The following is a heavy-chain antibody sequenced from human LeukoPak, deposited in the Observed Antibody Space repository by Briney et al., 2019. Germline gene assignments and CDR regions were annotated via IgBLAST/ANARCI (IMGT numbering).Heavy chain of an antibody. CDR2: IYNSGTT. CDR1: GGSFSSYY. CDR3: ARDRLGATGHWRIDV. D-gene: IGHD1-26*01. Sequence: SETLSLTCTVSGGSFSSYYWTWIRQPAGKGLEWIGRIYNSGTTSYSPSLESRVTMSLDTSKNRFSLSLSSVTAADTAVYYCARDRLGATGHWRIDVWGRGTLVTVS. J-gene: IGHJ2*01. V-gene: IGHV4-4*07.